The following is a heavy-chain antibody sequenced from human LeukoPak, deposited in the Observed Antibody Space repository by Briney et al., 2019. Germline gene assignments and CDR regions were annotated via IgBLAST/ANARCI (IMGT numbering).Heavy chain of an antibody. CDR1: GFTFSSYG. D-gene: IGHD1-26*01. CDR3: AKAYGGTYSFDC. Sequence: GGSLRLSCAASGFTFSSYGMHWVRQAPGKGLEWVAFIRHDGSSKYYADSVKGRFTISRDNSKNTLYLQMNSLRPEDTAVYYCAKAYGGTYSFDCWGQGTLATVSS. V-gene: IGHV3-30*02. J-gene: IGHJ4*02. CDR2: IRHDGSSK.